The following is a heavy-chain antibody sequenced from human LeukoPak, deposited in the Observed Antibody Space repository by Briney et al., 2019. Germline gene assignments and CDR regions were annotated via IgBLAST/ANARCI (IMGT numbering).Heavy chain of an antibody. CDR3: ARDTWVDTAMISLNYYYYMDV. D-gene: IGHD5-18*01. Sequence: SVKVSCKASGGTFSSYAISWVRQAPGQGLEWMGRIIPIFGTANYAQKFQGRVTITTDESTSTAYMELSSLRSEDTAVYYCARDTWVDTAMISLNYYYYMDVWGKGTTVIVSS. CDR2: IIPIFGTA. CDR1: GGTFSSYA. J-gene: IGHJ6*03. V-gene: IGHV1-69*05.